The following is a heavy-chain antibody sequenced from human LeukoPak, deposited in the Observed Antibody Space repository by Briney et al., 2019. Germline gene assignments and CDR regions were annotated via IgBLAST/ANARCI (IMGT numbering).Heavy chain of an antibody. CDR1: GFTFSSYA. D-gene: IGHD3-16*02. J-gene: IGHJ6*02. CDR2: ISFDGSNE. V-gene: IGHV3-30-3*01. Sequence: GGSLRLSCAASGFTFSSYAMHWVRQAPGKGLEWVAVISFDGSNEYYADSVKGRFTISRDNSKNTLYLQMNSLRAEDTAVYYCARALEFGGVIVRTKYYYYGMDVWGQGTTVTVSS. CDR3: ARALEFGGVIVRTKYYYYGMDV.